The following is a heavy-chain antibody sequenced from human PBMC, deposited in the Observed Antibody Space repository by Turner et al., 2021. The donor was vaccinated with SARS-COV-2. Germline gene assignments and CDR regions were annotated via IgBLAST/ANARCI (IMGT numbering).Heavy chain of an antibody. Sequence: QLQLQESGPGLVKPSETLSLTCTVSGGSISSSSYYWGWIRQPPGKGLEWIGSIYYSGSTYYNPSLKSRVTISVDTSKNQFSLKLSSVTAADTAVYYGARLRPTRNFDYWGQGTLVTVSS. CDR1: GGSISSSSYY. CDR3: ARLRPTRNFDY. V-gene: IGHV4-39*01. D-gene: IGHD1-1*01. CDR2: IYYSGST. J-gene: IGHJ4*02.